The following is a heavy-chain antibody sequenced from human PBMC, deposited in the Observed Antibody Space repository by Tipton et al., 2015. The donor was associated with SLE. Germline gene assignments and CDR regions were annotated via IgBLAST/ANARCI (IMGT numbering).Heavy chain of an antibody. CDR3: AREALRFGDPIGFDM. CDR1: GGSISGHY. J-gene: IGHJ3*02. D-gene: IGHD3-10*01. V-gene: IGHV4-59*11. Sequence: TLSLTCTVSGGSISGHYWSWIRQPPGKGLEWIGYIYYSGSTNYNPSLKSRVSISVDTSKNQFYLKLSSVTAADTAVYYCAREALRFGDPIGFDMWGQGTIITVSS. CDR2: IYYSGST.